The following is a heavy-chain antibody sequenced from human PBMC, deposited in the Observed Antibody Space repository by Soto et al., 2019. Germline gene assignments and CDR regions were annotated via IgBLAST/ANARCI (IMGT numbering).Heavy chain of an antibody. V-gene: IGHV1-69*02. J-gene: IGHJ1*01. CDR2: IIPILGIA. CDR1: GGTFSSYT. CDR3: ARCDCGGDCSPNSAEYFQH. D-gene: IGHD2-21*02. Sequence: GASVKVSCKASGGTFSSYTISWVRQAPGQGLEWMGRIIPILGIANYAQKFQGRVTITADKSTSTAYMELSSLRSEDTAVYYCARCDCGGDCSPNSAEYFQHWGQGTLVTVSS.